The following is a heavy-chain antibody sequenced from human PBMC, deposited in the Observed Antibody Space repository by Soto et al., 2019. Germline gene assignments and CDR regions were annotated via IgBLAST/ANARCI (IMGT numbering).Heavy chain of an antibody. Sequence: QLQLQESGPGLVKPSETLSLTCTVSGGSISSSSYYWGWIRQPPGKGLEWIGSIYYSGSTYYNPSLKSRVTISVDTSKNQFSLKLSSVTAADTAVYYCARLYSSGLGWFDPWGQGTLVTVSS. CDR1: GGSISSSSYY. D-gene: IGHD6-19*01. CDR3: ARLYSSGLGWFDP. CDR2: IYYSGST. V-gene: IGHV4-39*01. J-gene: IGHJ5*02.